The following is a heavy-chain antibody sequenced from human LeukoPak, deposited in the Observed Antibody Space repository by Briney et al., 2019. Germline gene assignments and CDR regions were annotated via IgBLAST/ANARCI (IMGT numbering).Heavy chain of an antibody. CDR3: TRATYCSGGHCNPFDY. CDR1: GFTFSDYY. Sequence: GGSLRLSCAVSGFTFSDYYIDWVRQAPGRGLEWVARSRDKRNSYTTEYAASVKGRFTISRDDSKNSLYLQMNSLKPDDAAVYFCTRATYCSGGHCNPFDYWGQGTLVTVS. J-gene: IGHJ4*02. V-gene: IGHV3-72*01. D-gene: IGHD2-15*01. CDR2: SRDKRNSYTT.